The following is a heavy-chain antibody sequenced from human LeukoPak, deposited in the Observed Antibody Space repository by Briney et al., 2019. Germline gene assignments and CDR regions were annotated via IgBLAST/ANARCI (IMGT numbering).Heavy chain of an antibody. CDR2: IKPDGSET. V-gene: IGHV3-7*01. D-gene: IGHD3-10*01. Sequence: GGSLRLSCAASGFIFRSYWMSWVRQAPGKGLEWVANIKPDGSETNSVDFVKGRFTISRDNANNSLYLQMNSLRTEDTAVYFCARDYYGSGSYYTSNYYYGMDVWGQGTTVTVSS. CDR1: GFIFRSYW. J-gene: IGHJ6*02. CDR3: ARDYYGSGSYYTSNYYYGMDV.